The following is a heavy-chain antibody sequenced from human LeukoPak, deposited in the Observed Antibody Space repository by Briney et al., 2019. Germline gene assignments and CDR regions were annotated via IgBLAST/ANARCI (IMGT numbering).Heavy chain of an antibody. CDR3: LAGYYYYYMDV. CDR1: GFTFNNYW. D-gene: IGHD6-13*01. CDR2: TNTHGTSA. V-gene: IGHV3-74*01. J-gene: IGHJ6*03. Sequence: GGSLRLSCAASGFTFNNYWMRWVRQAPGKGRGWVARTNTHGTSANYADSVKGRFIISRDNANNTLYLQMNGLRDEDTGVYYALAGYYYYYMDVWGKGTTVTVSS.